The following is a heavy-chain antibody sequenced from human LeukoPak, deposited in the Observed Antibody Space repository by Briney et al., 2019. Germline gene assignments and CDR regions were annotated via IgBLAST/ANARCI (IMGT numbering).Heavy chain of an antibody. CDR1: GFTFSSYA. V-gene: IGHV3-23*01. J-gene: IGHJ4*02. CDR3: AKETLGRHFDFDY. D-gene: IGHD3-9*01. CDR2: ISGSGAGT. Sequence: QPGGSLRLSCAASGFTFSSYAMSGVRQAPGKGLEWVSAISGSGAGTYYVDSVKGRFTISRDNSKNTLYLQMNSLRAEDTALYYCAKETLGRHFDFDYWGQGTLVTVSS.